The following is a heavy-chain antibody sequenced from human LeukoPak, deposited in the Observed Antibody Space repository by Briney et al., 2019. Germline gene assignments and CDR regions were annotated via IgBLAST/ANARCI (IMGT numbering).Heavy chain of an antibody. CDR3: ARGADIVVVPAALGYYYMDV. J-gene: IGHJ6*03. CDR1: GGSISSYY. D-gene: IGHD2-2*01. Sequence: SETLSLTCTVSGGSISSYYWSWIRQPAGKGLEWIGRIYTSGSTNYNPSLKSRVTMSVDTSKNQFSLKLSSVTAADTAVYCCARGADIVVVPAALGYYYMDVWGKGTTVTISS. V-gene: IGHV4-4*07. CDR2: IYTSGST.